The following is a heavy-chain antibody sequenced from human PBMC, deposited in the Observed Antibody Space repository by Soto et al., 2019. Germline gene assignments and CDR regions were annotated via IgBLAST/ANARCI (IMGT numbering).Heavy chain of an antibody. CDR1: GFSLSTNGVG. D-gene: IGHD6-25*01. V-gene: IGHV2-5*02. Sequence: SGPTLVNPTQTLTLTCTFSGFSLSTNGVGVGWIRQPPGKALEWLGFIYWDDDKRYSPSLNSRLTITKDTSKNQVVLTMTNVNAVDTATLYCAHGRPYGGGGNEGWFAPWGQETLVTVSS. CDR3: AHGRPYGGGGNEGWFAP. CDR2: IYWDDDK. J-gene: IGHJ5*02.